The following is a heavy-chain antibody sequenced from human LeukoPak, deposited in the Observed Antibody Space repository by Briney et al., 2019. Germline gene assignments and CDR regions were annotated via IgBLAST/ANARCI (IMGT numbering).Heavy chain of an antibody. CDR1: GGSLSNYF. CDR3: ARDAPGIAAAGVY. D-gene: IGHD6-13*01. Sequence: SETLSLTCTVSGGSLSNYFWSWIRQPPGKGLEWIGYISYTGSTNSNPSLKSRVTISVDTSKTHFSLELSSVTAADTAVYYCARDAPGIAAAGVYWGQGTLVTVSS. V-gene: IGHV4-59*12. CDR2: ISYTGST. J-gene: IGHJ4*02.